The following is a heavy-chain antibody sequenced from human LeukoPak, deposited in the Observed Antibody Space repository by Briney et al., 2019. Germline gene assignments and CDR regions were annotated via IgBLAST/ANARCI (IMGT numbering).Heavy chain of an antibody. CDR3: AKVMTSGYYDSSGYRENNWFDP. CDR1: GFTFNSYA. CDR2: ISYDGSNK. D-gene: IGHD3-22*01. J-gene: IGHJ5*02. Sequence: GGSLRLSCAASGFTFNSYAMHWVRQAPGKGLEWVSVISYDGSNKYDADSVKGRFTISRDNSKNTLYLQMNSLRAEDTAVYYCAKVMTSGYYDSSGYRENNWFDPWGQGTLVTVSS. V-gene: IGHV3-30-3*01.